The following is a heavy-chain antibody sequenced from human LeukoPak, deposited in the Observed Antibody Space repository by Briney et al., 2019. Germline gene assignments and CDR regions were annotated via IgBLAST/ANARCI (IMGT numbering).Heavy chain of an antibody. Sequence: GGSLRLSCAASGFTFSNYAMHWVRQAPGKGLEWVTFIRYDGSDKYYAESVKGRFTISRDNSKNTLYLQMSSLRAEDTAVYYCAKAIHSSSSGVVDYWGQGTLVTVSS. CDR2: IRYDGSDK. D-gene: IGHD6-6*01. V-gene: IGHV3-30*02. CDR1: GFTFSNYA. CDR3: AKAIHSSSSGVVDY. J-gene: IGHJ4*02.